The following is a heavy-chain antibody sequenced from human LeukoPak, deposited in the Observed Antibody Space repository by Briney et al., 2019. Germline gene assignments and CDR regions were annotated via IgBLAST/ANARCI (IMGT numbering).Heavy chain of an antibody. Sequence: PSETLSLTCAVSGYSISSGYYWGWIRQPPGKGLEWIGSIYHSGSTYYNPSLKSRVTISVDTSKNQFSLKLSSVTAADTAVYYCARFGEYHYDSSGYYYEPYYFDYWGQGTLVTVSS. V-gene: IGHV4-38-2*01. D-gene: IGHD3-22*01. CDR3: ARFGEYHYDSSGYYYEPYYFDY. J-gene: IGHJ4*02. CDR2: IYHSGST. CDR1: GYSISSGYY.